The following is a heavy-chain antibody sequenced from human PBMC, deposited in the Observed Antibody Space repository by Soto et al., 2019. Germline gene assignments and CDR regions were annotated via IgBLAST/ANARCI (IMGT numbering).Heavy chain of an antibody. J-gene: IGHJ5*02. D-gene: IGHD2-8*01. CDR3: ARDPNDLTPWFSP. CDR1: RFTFRSYI. CDR2: ISSSSNYI. V-gene: IGHV3-21*01. Sequence: GSLTLSCAASRFTFRSYIMNWVRQAAGKWLEWVAAISSSSNYIYYADSVKGRFTISRDNAKNSLYLQMNSVRAEDTGVYPGARDPNDLTPWFSPSAQGTLVPVS.